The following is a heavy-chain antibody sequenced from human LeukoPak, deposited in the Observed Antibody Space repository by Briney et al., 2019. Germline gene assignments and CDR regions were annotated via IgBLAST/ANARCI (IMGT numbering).Heavy chain of an antibody. D-gene: IGHD3-22*01. CDR1: GYTFTDYY. J-gene: IGHJ4*02. V-gene: IGHV1-2*02. Sequence: EASVKVSCKASGYTFTDYYMHWVGQAPGQGLEWMGWINPNSGGTNYAQKFQGRVTMTRDTSISTAYMELSRLRSDDTAVYYCARASYYYDSSGYPGYYFDYWGQGTLVTVSS. CDR2: INPNSGGT. CDR3: ARASYYYDSSGYPGYYFDY.